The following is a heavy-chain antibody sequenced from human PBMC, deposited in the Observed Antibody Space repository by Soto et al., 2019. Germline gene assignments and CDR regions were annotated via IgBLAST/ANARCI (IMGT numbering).Heavy chain of an antibody. CDR3: ATLSKRFGRRFDY. Sequence: SVKVSCKASGGTFSSYAISWVRQAPGQGLEWMGGIIPIFGTANYAQKFQGRVTITADESTSTAYMELSSLRSEDTAVYYCATLSKRFGRRFDYWGQGTLVTVSS. CDR2: IIPIFGTA. D-gene: IGHD3-10*01. V-gene: IGHV1-69*13. CDR1: GGTFSSYA. J-gene: IGHJ4*02.